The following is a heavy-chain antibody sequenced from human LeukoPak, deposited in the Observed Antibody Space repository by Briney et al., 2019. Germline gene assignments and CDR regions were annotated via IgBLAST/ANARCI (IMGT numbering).Heavy chain of an antibody. CDR3: ARAGPRYYDY. J-gene: IGHJ4*02. V-gene: IGHV3-64*01. CDR1: GFTFSSYA. CDR2: ISSKGGST. Sequence: GGSLRLSCAASGFTFSSYAMHWVRQAPGKGLEYVSAISSKGGSTYYANSVKGRFTISRDNSKNTLYLQMGSLRAEDMAVYYCARAGPRYYDYWGQGTLVTVSS. D-gene: IGHD3-10*01.